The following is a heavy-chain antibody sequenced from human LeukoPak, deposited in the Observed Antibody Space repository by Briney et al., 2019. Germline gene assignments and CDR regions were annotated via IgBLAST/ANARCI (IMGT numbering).Heavy chain of an antibody. V-gene: IGHV4-59*13. Sequence: SETLSLTCNVSGGSLNYYYWSWIRQPPGKGLEWIGHIYYTGSTNYNPSLKSRVTISIDTSKNQSSLKLTSVTATDTAVYFCARYHPTGSSLDVWGQGTTVTVSS. CDR2: IYYTGST. CDR1: GGSLNYYY. CDR3: ARYHPTGSSLDV. D-gene: IGHD1-1*01. J-gene: IGHJ6*02.